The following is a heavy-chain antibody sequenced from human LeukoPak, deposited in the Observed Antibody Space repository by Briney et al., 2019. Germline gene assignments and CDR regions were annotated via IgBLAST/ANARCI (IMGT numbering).Heavy chain of an antibody. D-gene: IGHD3-10*01. CDR1: GGSISSSSYY. J-gene: IGHJ4*02. V-gene: IGHV4-39*01. CDR3: ARLSDGSGSYG. Sequence: SETLSLTCTVSGGSISSSSYYGGWIRQPPGKGLEWIGSIYYSGSTYYNPSLKSRVTISVDTSKNQFSLKLSSVTAADTAVYYCARLSDGSGSYGWGQGTLVTVSS. CDR2: IYYSGST.